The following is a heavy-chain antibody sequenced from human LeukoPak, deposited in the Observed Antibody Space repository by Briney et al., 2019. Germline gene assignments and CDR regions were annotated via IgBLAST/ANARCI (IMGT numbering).Heavy chain of an antibody. V-gene: IGHV4-59*08. CDR3: XRHQSXRVVPAAGTAMNAFDI. CDR2: IDYGGST. CDR1: GGSFANYY. D-gene: IGHD2-2*01. Sequence: PSGTLSLTCTVSGGSFANYYWSWVRQPPGRGMEWIGYIDYGGSTNYNPSLKGRVTISVDTSKNQFPLKLSSVTAADTAVYYCXRHQSXRVVPAAGTAMNAFDIWGQGTMVTVSS. J-gene: IGHJ3*02.